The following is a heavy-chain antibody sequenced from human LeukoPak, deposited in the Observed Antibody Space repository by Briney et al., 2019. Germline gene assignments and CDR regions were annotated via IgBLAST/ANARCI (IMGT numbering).Heavy chain of an antibody. CDR1: GYTFTGYY. Sequence: ASVKVSCKASGYTFTGYYMHWVRQAPGQGLEWMGWINPNSGGTNYAQKFQGRVTMTRDTSISTAYMELSRLRSDDTAVYYCARVDIVVTYYNMDVWGKGTTVTVSS. D-gene: IGHD2-21*01. CDR3: ARVDIVVTYYNMDV. J-gene: IGHJ6*03. CDR2: INPNSGGT. V-gene: IGHV1-2*02.